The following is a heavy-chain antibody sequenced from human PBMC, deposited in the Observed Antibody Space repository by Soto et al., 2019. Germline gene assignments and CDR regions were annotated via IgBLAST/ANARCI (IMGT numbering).Heavy chain of an antibody. CDR2: IYYSGST. Sequence: SETLSLTCTVSGGSISSGGYYWSWIRQHPGKGLEWIGYIYYSGSTYYNPSLKSRVTISVDTSKNQFSLKLSSVTAADTAVYYCARTPSTYYYDSSGYYVNWGQGTLVTVS. V-gene: IGHV4-31*03. CDR3: ARTPSTYYYDSSGYYVN. J-gene: IGHJ4*02. D-gene: IGHD3-22*01. CDR1: GGSISSGGYY.